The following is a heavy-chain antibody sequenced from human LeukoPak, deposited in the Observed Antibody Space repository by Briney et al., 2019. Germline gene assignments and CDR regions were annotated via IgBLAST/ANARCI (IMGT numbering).Heavy chain of an antibody. CDR2: INPNSGGT. Sequence: GASVKVSCKASGYTFTGYYMHWVRQAPGQGLEWMGWINPNSGGTNYAQKFQGRVTMTRDTSISTAYMELSRLRSDDTAVYYCARAQCSSASCYGCYYYYYIDVWGKGTTVTVSS. J-gene: IGHJ6*03. CDR1: GYTFTGYY. V-gene: IGHV1-2*02. CDR3: ARAQCSSASCYGCYYYYYIDV. D-gene: IGHD2-2*01.